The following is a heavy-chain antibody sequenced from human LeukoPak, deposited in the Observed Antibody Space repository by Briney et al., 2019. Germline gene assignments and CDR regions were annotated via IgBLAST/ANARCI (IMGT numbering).Heavy chain of an antibody. CDR3: ARVQRGFTYGNVDY. V-gene: IGHV1-18*01. Sequence: ASVKVSCKASGYTFTSYSISWVRQAPGQGLEWMGWISAYNGNTNYAQKLQGRVTMTTDTSTSTAYMELRSLRSGDTAVYYCARVQRGFTYGNVDYWGQGTLVTVSS. CDR2: ISAYNGNT. J-gene: IGHJ4*02. CDR1: GYTFTSYS. D-gene: IGHD5-18*01.